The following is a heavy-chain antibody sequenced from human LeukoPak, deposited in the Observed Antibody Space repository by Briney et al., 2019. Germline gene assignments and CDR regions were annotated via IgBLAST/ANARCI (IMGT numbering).Heavy chain of an antibody. CDR2: ISFDGSNK. Sequence: GGSLSLSCAASGFTFIRYDMHWVRQAPGKGLEWVAVISFDGSNKYYADSVKGRFTISRDNSKNTLYLEMNSLRAEDTAVYYCANNHDCGGWGYYYGIGVWGQGTTVTVSS. V-gene: IGHV3-30*18. CDR1: GFTFIRYD. D-gene: IGHD4-23*01. J-gene: IGHJ6*02. CDR3: ANNHDCGGWGYYYGIGV.